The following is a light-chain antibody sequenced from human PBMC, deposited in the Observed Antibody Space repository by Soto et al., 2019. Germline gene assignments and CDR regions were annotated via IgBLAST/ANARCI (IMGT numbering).Light chain of an antibody. V-gene: IGLV1-47*01. J-gene: IGLJ2*01. CDR2: RNN. Sequence: QLVLTQPPSASGTPGQRVTISCSGSSSNIGSNYVYWYQQLPGTAPKLLIYRNNQRPSGVPDRFSGSKSGTSASLAISGLRSEDEADYYCAAWDDSLSATVVFGGGTKLTVL. CDR1: SSNIGSNY. CDR3: AAWDDSLSATVV.